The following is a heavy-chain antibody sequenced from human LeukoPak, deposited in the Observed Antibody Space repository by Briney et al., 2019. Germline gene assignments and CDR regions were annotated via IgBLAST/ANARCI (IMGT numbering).Heavy chain of an antibody. CDR2: INSDGSST. CDR3: ARVAALWFGEFGAFDI. D-gene: IGHD3-10*01. V-gene: IGHV3-74*01. J-gene: IGHJ3*02. Sequence: PGGSLRLSCAASGFTFSSYGMHWVRQAPGKGLVWVSLINSDGSSTSYADSVKGRFTISRDNAKNTLSLQMNSLRAEDTAVYYCARVAALWFGEFGAFDIWGQGTMVTVSS. CDR1: GFTFSSYG.